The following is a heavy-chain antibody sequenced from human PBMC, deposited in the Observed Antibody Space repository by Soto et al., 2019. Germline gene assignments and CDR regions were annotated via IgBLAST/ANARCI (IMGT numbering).Heavy chain of an antibody. V-gene: IGHV3-23*01. CDR3: ATRNFAPWYFYYFDF. CDR2: ITGRGDST. D-gene: IGHD6-13*01. J-gene: IGHJ4*02. CDR1: GFTFSSHA. Sequence: GGSLRLSCAVSGFTFSSHAFSWVRQAPGKGLEWVSTITGRGDSTNYTDSVTGRFTISRDNSKNTLYLQMNSLRADDTAVYYCATRNFAPWYFYYFDFWGQGTLVTVSS.